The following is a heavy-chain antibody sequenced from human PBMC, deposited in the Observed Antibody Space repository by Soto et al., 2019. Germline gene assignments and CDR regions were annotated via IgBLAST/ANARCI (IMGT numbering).Heavy chain of an antibody. Sequence: QVQLVESGGGVVQPGRSLRLVCAASGFTFRSYGMHWVRQAPGKGLEWVAVISYDGSHKYDADSVKGRFTISRDNSKNTLYLQMNSLRAEDTAVYYCAKDRGYGSGSYPDYWGQGTLVTVSS. CDR1: GFTFRSYG. CDR2: ISYDGSHK. D-gene: IGHD3-10*01. CDR3: AKDRGYGSGSYPDY. J-gene: IGHJ4*02. V-gene: IGHV3-30*18.